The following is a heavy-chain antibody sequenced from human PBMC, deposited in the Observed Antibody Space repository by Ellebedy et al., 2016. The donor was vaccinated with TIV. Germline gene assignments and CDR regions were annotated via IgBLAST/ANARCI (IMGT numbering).Heavy chain of an antibody. Sequence: MPSETLSLTCTVSGASISSYFWSWIRQPPGKGLEWIGYISNTGNTNYNPSLKSRVSISLDTSRNQFSLTLRSLTAADPAVYYCARDRRGSYDFWGQGTLLAVSS. J-gene: IGHJ4*02. CDR2: ISNTGNT. CDR1: GASISSYF. CDR3: ARDRRGSYDF. V-gene: IGHV4-59*01. D-gene: IGHD3-10*01.